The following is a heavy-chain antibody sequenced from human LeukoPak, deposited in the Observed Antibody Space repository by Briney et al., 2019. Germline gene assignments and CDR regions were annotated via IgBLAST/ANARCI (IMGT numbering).Heavy chain of an antibody. CDR3: ARALGYYYDSSGYHA. J-gene: IGHJ5*02. D-gene: IGHD3-22*01. CDR2: MKQDGSEK. V-gene: IGHV3-7*01. Sequence: GGSLRLSCAASGFTFSSYWMSWVRQAPGKGLEWVANMKQDGSEKYYVDSVKGRFTISRDNAKNSLYLQMNSLRAEDTAVYYCARALGYYYDSSGYHAWGQGTLVTVSS. CDR1: GFTFSSYW.